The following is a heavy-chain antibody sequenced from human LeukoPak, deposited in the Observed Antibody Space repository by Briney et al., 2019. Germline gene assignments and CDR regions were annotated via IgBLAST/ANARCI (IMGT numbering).Heavy chain of an antibody. CDR3: AKDSGTSTPYYFDY. V-gene: IGHV3-30*18. D-gene: IGHD6-25*01. CDR1: GFTFSSYG. CDR2: MSYDGSDK. J-gene: IGHJ4*02. Sequence: PGRSLRLSCAASGFTFSSYGMHWVRQAPGKGLEWVAVMSYDGSDKYYADSVKGRFTISRDNSKNTLYLQMNSLRAEDTAVYYCAKDSGTSTPYYFDYWGQGTLVTVSS.